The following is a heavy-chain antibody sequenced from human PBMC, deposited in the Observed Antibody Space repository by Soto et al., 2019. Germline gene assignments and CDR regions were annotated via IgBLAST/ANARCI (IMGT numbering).Heavy chain of an antibody. V-gene: IGHV1-46*01. CDR3: ARGRGFRSGYRYYYYGMDV. CDR1: GYTFTSYY. Sequence: ASVKVSCKASGYTFTSYYMHWVRQAPGQGLEWMGIINPSSDSTSYAQKFQGRVTMTRDTSASTVYMELSSLRSEDTAVYYCARGRGFRSGYRYYYYGMDVWGQGTTVTVSS. D-gene: IGHD3-3*01. J-gene: IGHJ6*02. CDR2: INPSSDST.